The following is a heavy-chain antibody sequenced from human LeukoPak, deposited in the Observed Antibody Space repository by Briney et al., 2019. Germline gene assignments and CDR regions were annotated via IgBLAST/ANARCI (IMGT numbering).Heavy chain of an antibody. CDR3: ARAFAGDCSGGSCFPHDY. J-gene: IGHJ4*02. V-gene: IGHV1-2*02. Sequence: GASVKVSCKASGYTFTGYYMHWVRQAPGRGLEWMGWINPNSGGTNYAQKFQGRVTMTRDTSISTAYMELSRLRSDDTAVYYCARAFAGDCSGGSCFPHDYWGQGTLVTVSS. CDR2: INPNSGGT. CDR1: GYTFTGYY. D-gene: IGHD2-15*01.